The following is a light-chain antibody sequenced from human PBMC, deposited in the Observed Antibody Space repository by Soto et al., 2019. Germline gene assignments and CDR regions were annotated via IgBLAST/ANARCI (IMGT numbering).Light chain of an antibody. V-gene: IGKV1-5*01. J-gene: IGKJ2*01. CDR2: DAS. Sequence: DIQMTQSPSTLSASVGDRVTITCRASQSLNNWLAWYQQKPGKAPKLLIYDASNLESGVPSRFSGSGSGTEFTLTISSLQPDDFAAYYCLQFNSYPYTFGQGTKLEIK. CDR1: QSLNNW. CDR3: LQFNSYPYT.